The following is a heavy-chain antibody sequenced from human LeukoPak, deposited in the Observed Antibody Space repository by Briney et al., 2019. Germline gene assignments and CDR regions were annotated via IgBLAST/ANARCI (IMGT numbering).Heavy chain of an antibody. CDR1: GGSISSGSYY. CDR2: IYTSGST. Sequence: NSSQTLSLTCTVSGGSISSGSYYWSWIRQPAGKGLEWIGRIYTSGSTNYNPSLKSRVTISVDTSKNQFSLKLSSVTAADTAVYYCAREIGTYYYDSSGYYYSWPNRYYFDYWGQGTLVTVSS. V-gene: IGHV4-61*02. D-gene: IGHD3-22*01. J-gene: IGHJ4*02. CDR3: AREIGTYYYDSSGYYYSWPNRYYFDY.